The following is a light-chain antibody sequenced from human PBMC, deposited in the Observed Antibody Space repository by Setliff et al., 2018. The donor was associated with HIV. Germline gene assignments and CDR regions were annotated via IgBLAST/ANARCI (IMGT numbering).Light chain of an antibody. CDR2: DVG. J-gene: IGLJ1*01. CDR3: SSYTSSTTPYV. Sequence: QSALSQPASVSGSPGQSIFISCTGTSADVGGYNYVSWYQQHPGKAPKLMIYDVGNRPSGVSNRFSGSKSGNTASLTISGLQAEDEADYYCSSYTSSTTPYVFGTGTKVTVL. CDR1: SADVGGYNY. V-gene: IGLV2-14*03.